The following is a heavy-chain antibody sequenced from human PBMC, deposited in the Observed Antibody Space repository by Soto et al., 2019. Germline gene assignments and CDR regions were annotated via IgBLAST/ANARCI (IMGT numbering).Heavy chain of an antibody. J-gene: IGHJ4*02. V-gene: IGHV3-30*18. CDR3: AKDPGVGGPLY. CDR1: GFTFSSYG. D-gene: IGHD3-3*01. CDR2: ISYDGSNK. Sequence: GGSLRLSCAASGFTFSSYGMHWVRQAPGKGLEWVAVISYDGSNKYYADSVKGRFTISRDNSKNTLYLQMNSLRAEDTAVYYCAKDPGVGGPLYWGQGTLVTVSA.